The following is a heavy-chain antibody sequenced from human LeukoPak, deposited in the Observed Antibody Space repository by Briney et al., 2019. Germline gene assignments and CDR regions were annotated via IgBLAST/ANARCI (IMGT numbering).Heavy chain of an antibody. J-gene: IGHJ3*02. V-gene: IGHV3-21*01. Sequence: GGSLRLSCVASGFTFSSYSMNWVRQAPGKGLEWVSSISSSSNYIYYADSLKGRFTISRDNAKNSLYLQMNSLRAEDTAVYYCARDIKWRDAFDIWGQGTMVTVSS. CDR3: ARDIKWRDAFDI. D-gene: IGHD5-12*01. CDR2: ISSSSNYI. CDR1: GFTFSSYS.